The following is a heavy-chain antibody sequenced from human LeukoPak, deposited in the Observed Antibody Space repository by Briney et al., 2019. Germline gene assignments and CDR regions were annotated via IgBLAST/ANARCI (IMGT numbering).Heavy chain of an antibody. Sequence: ASVKVSCKASGYTFTSYGISWVRQAPGQGLEWMGWISAYNGSTNYAQKLQGRVTMTTDTSTSTAYMELRSLRSDDTAVYYCARDVDYYDSSGYTPFDYWGQGTLVTVSS. CDR3: ARDVDYYDSSGYTPFDY. CDR1: GYTFTSYG. CDR2: ISAYNGST. J-gene: IGHJ4*02. D-gene: IGHD3-22*01. V-gene: IGHV1-18*01.